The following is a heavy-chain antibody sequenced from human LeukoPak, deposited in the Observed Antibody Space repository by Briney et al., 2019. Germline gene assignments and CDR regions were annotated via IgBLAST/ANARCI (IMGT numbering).Heavy chain of an antibody. V-gene: IGHV4-31*11. CDR1: GGSISSADFY. CDR3: ARGSDFFDY. J-gene: IGHJ4*02. Sequence: SETLSLTCAVSGGSISSADFYWSWIRQHPGKGLEWIGFIYYSGSAYYNPSLKSRVSISIDTSKNQFSLTLNSVAAADTAVYCCARGSDFFDYWGQGTLVTVSS. CDR2: IYYSGSA.